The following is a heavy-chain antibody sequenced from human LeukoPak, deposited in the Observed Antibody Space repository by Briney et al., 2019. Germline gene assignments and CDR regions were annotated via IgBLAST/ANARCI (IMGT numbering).Heavy chain of an antibody. CDR1: VYTFTDYY. CDR3: GRVVAATGTNWFDP. J-gene: IGHJ5*02. Sequence: GASVKVSCKASVYTFTDYYIHWVRQAPGQGLEWMGWINPNSGDTNSAQKFQGRVTMTRDTSISTAYMELSRLRSDDTALYYCGRVVAATGTNWFDPWGQGTLVTVSS. D-gene: IGHD6-13*01. V-gene: IGHV1-2*02. CDR2: INPNSGDT.